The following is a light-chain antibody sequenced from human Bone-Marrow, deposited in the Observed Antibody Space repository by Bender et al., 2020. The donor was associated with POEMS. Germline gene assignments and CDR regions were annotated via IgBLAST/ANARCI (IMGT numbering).Light chain of an antibody. J-gene: IGLJ3*02. CDR3: YSYGVPVV. CDR1: SNDIGRYDY. CDR2: ALT. V-gene: IGLV2-11*01. Sequence: QSDLTQPRSVSGSPGQSVAISCTGTSNDIGRYDYVSWYQQHPGKAPKLIIYALTQRPSRLLNCFSGCRSGATAFLTRSSTQAEDAADYCCYSYGVPVVFGGGTKLTVL.